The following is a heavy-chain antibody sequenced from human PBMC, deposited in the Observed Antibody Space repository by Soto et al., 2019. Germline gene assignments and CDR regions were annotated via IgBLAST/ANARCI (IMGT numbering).Heavy chain of an antibody. V-gene: IGHV3-23*01. CDR2: ICDRGDIT. D-gene: IGHD2-15*01. J-gene: IGHJ4*02. CDR3: TQGGHASPVDY. CDR1: GLTFGNYA. Sequence: EVRLLESGGGLVQPGGSLRLSCAASGLTFGNYAMSWVRQVPGRGLEWVSTICDRGDITFYADSLKGRFNLSRDNSKNTHWPQMNNLRVEDTTVFYCTQGGHASPVDYWGQGALVTVSS.